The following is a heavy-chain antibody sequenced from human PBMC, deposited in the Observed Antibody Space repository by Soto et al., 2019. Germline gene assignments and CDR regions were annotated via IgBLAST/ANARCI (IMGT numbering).Heavy chain of an antibody. Sequence: HLVQSGAEVKQPGASVKVSCKASGYTFRANFLHGGGRPLGQGLEWMGWINPNNGGTDYAQKFQGRVTMTRDTSISTAYMEVSGLRSGDTAVYYCARDPSPDFWSGYYDYWGQGTLITVSS. CDR2: INPNNGGT. CDR3: ARDPSPDFWSGYYDY. D-gene: IGHD3-3*01. J-gene: IGHJ4*02. CDR1: GYTFRANF. V-gene: IGHV1-2*02.